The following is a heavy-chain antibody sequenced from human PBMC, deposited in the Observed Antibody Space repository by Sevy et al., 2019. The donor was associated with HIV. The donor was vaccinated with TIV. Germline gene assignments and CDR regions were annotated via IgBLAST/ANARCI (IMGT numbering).Heavy chain of an antibody. D-gene: IGHD1-26*01. CDR2: ISYDGNSK. CDR1: GFTFSNSW. Sequence: GGSLRLSCVASGFTFSNSWMNWVRQAPGKGLEWVTIISYDGNSKYYADSVKGRFTISRDNSENILYLQMNSLRTDDTAVYYCVKGGVTWELLDYWGQGTLVTVSS. V-gene: IGHV3-30*18. CDR3: VKGGVTWELLDY. J-gene: IGHJ4*02.